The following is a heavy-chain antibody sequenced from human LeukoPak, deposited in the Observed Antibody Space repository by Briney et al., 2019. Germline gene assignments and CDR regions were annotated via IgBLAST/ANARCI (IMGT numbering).Heavy chain of an antibody. CDR2: ISGSGGST. J-gene: IGHJ4*02. D-gene: IGHD2-2*01. V-gene: IGHV3-23*01. Sequence: PGGSLRLSCAASGFTFSSYAMSWVRQAPGKGLEWVSAISGSGGSTYYADSVKGRFTISRDNSKNTLNLQMRSLRAEDTAVYYCAKDHQALNAYYFDYWGQGTLVTVSS. CDR1: GFTFSSYA. CDR3: AKDHQALNAYYFDY.